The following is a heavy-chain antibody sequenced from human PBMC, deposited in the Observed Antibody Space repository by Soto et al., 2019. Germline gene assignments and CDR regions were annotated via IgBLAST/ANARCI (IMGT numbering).Heavy chain of an antibody. V-gene: IGHV4-31*03. J-gene: IGHJ4*01. CDR3: ARDRTGGGYLDY. Sequence: SETLSLSCTVSGGSISSGGYYWSWIRQHPGKGLEWIAYIYYTGSTFYNPSLQSRLTISVDTSKNHFSLRLSSVTAADTAVYYCARDRTGGGYLDYWGHGTLVTVSS. CDR1: GGSISSGGYY. CDR2: IYYTGST. D-gene: IGHD3-22*01.